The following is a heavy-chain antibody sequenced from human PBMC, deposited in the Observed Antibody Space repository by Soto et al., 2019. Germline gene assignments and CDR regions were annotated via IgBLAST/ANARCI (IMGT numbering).Heavy chain of an antibody. CDR1: GFTFSSYA. Sequence: GGSLRLSCSASGFTFSSYAMHWVRQAPGKGLEYVSAISSNGGSTYYADSVKGRFTISRDNSKNTLYLQMSSLRAEDTAVYYCVNTVYGGSYYYYGMDVWGQGTTVTVSS. CDR2: ISSNGGST. CDR3: VNTVYGGSYYYYGMDV. V-gene: IGHV3-64D*08. J-gene: IGHJ6*02. D-gene: IGHD5-12*01.